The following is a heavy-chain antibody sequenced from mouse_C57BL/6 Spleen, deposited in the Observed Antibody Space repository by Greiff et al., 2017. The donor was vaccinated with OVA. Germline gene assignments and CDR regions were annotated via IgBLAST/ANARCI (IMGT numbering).Heavy chain of an antibody. CDR3: ERTRNPRGYFDV. CDR2: INPYNGGT. Sequence: VQLQQSGPVLVKPGASVKMSCKASGYTFTDYYMNWVKQSHGKSLEWIGVINPYNGGTSYNQKFKGKATLTVDKSSSTAYMELNSLTSEESAVYYGERTRNPRGYFDVGGTGTTVTVSS. D-gene: IGHD3-3*01. J-gene: IGHJ1*03. V-gene: IGHV1-19*01. CDR1: GYTFTDYY.